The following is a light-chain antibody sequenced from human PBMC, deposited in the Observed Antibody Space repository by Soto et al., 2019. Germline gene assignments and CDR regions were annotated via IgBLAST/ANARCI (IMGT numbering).Light chain of an antibody. CDR2: SNN. CDR3: AAWDESLNGLYV. CDR1: SSNIGRNT. J-gene: IGLJ1*01. Sequence: QSVLTQPPSASGTPGQRVTISCSGSSSNIGRNTGNWYQQLPGTAPKLLIYSNNQRPSGVPDRFSGSKSCTSASLAISGLQSEEEADYYCAAWDESLNGLYVFGTGTKGTF. V-gene: IGLV1-44*01.